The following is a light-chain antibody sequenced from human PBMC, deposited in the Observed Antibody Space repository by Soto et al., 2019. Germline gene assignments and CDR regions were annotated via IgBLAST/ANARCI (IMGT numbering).Light chain of an antibody. CDR2: DAS. CDR3: QQYNSYSWT. V-gene: IGKV1-5*01. Sequence: DIQMTQSPSTLSASVGDRVTISCRASQSILNWLAWYQQKPGKAPKLLIYDASDLESGVPSRFSGSGSGTQFTLTISSLQPDDFATYYCQQYNSYSWTFGQGTKVDIK. J-gene: IGKJ1*01. CDR1: QSILNW.